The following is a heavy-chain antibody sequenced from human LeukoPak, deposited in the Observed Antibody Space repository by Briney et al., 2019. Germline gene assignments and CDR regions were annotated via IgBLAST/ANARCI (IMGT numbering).Heavy chain of an antibody. V-gene: IGHV1-69*13. D-gene: IGHD5-12*01. J-gene: IGHJ2*01. CDR1: GGTFSGYA. CDR3: ARRGYSGYGLRWYFDL. CDR2: IIPIFGTA. Sequence: SVKVSCKASGGTFSGYAISWVRQAPGQGLEWMGGIIPIFGTANYAQKFQGRVTITADESTSTAYMELSSLRSEDTAVYYCARRGYSGYGLRWYFDLWGRGTLVTVSS.